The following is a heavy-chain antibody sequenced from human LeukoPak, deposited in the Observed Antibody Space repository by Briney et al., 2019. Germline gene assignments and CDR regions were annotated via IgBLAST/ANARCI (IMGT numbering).Heavy chain of an antibody. CDR1: GCSITNFY. D-gene: IGHD3-22*01. J-gene: IGHJ5*02. Sequence: PAETLILTCTVSGCSITNFYLGWIRQAPGTGLQWVGYILYTGITSYNPSLKRRLTTTVDTTTHQFFLLLTSVTAADTAAYYCVRYLSSVLDLWGPGTPVTVSS. CDR2: ILYTGIT. V-gene: IGHV4-59*13. CDR3: VRYLSSVLDL.